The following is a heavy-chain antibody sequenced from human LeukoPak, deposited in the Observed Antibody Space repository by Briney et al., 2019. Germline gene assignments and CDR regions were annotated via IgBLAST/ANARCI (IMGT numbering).Heavy chain of an antibody. CDR2: INPNSGGT. CDR1: GYTFTSYY. D-gene: IGHD6-19*01. CDR3: ARDLYSSGWYKGRGARDFDY. J-gene: IGHJ4*02. Sequence: ASVKVSCKASGYTFTSYYIHWVRQAPGQGLEWMGWINPNSGGTNYAQKFQGRVTMTRDTSISTAYMELSRLRSDDTAVYYCARDLYSSGWYKGRGARDFDYWGQGTLVTVSS. V-gene: IGHV1-2*02.